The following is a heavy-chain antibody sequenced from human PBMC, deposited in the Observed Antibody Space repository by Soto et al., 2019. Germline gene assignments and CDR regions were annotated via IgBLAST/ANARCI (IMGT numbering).Heavy chain of an antibody. J-gene: IGHJ4*02. Sequence: GASVKVSCKASGYTFTSYGISWVRQAPGQGLEWMGWISAYNGNTNYAQKLQGRVTMTTDTSTSTAYMELRSLRSDDTAVYYCARTLGDIVLMVYAIHPLNYFDYWGQGTLVTVSS. V-gene: IGHV1-18*01. CDR3: ARTLGDIVLMVYAIHPLNYFDY. CDR2: ISAYNGNT. CDR1: GYTFTSYG. D-gene: IGHD2-8*01.